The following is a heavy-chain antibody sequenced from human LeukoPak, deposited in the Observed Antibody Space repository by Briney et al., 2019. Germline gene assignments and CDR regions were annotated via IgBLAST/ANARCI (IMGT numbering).Heavy chain of an antibody. CDR1: GGSISSGSYY. Sequence: SETLSLTCTVSGGSISSGSYYWSWIRQPAGKGLEWIGRIYTSGSTNYNPSLKSRVTISVDTSKNQFSLKLSSVTAADTAVYYCAREELQTRHMQYYFDYWGQGTLVTVSS. D-gene: IGHD1-26*01. CDR3: AREELQTRHMQYYFDY. J-gene: IGHJ4*02. CDR2: IYTSGST. V-gene: IGHV4-61*02.